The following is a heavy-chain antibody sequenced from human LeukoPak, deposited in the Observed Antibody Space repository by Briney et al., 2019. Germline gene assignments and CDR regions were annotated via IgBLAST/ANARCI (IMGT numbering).Heavy chain of an antibody. CDR2: INQDGSDK. V-gene: IGHV3-7*01. CDR1: GFTLINYR. Sequence: TGGSLRLSCAASGFTLINYRMSWVRQAPGKGLEWVANINQDGSDKDYLDSVKGRFTISRDNTQNSLSLHMNNVRADDTAVYYCARIWQRLDHRNYFDSWGQGTLVTVSS. D-gene: IGHD6-19*01. CDR3: ARIWQRLDHRNYFDS. J-gene: IGHJ4*02.